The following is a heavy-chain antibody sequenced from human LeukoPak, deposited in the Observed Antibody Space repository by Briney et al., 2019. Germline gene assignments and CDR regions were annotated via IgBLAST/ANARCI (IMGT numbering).Heavy chain of an antibody. CDR2: GHYSGNT. CDR3: AKWASDNRAFDL. CDR1: GTSITSYY. Sequence: SETLSLTCTVSGTSITSYYWNCIRQAPGQGPEWIGYGHYSGNTKYNPPLKSRVTISVDTSKNQFSLGLSSVTAADTAVYFCAKWASDNRAFDLWGQGTLVTVSS. J-gene: IGHJ4*02. V-gene: IGHV4-59*08. D-gene: IGHD2-8*01.